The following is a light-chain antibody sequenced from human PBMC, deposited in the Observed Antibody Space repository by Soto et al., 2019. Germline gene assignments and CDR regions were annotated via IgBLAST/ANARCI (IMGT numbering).Light chain of an antibody. Sequence: DIQMNQSPSSLSASVGDRVTITCQASQDISNYLNWYQQKPGKAPKLLIYDASNLETGVPSRFSGSGSGTDFTFTISSLQPEDIATYYCQQYDNLPITFGQGTRLEI. CDR2: DAS. CDR3: QQYDNLPIT. V-gene: IGKV1-33*01. J-gene: IGKJ5*01. CDR1: QDISNY.